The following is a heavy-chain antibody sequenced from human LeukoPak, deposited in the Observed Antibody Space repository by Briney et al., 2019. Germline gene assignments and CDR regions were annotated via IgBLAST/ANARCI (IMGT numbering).Heavy chain of an antibody. Sequence: SETLSLTCTVSGGSISSSSYYWGWIRQPPGKGLEWIGSIYYSGSTYYNPSLKSRVTISVDTSKNQFSLKLSSVTAADTAVYYCASLGISLWSGYYTYEGSYYFDYWGQGTLVTVSS. CDR1: GGSISSSSYY. CDR2: IYYSGST. CDR3: ASLGISLWSGYYTYEGSYYFDY. J-gene: IGHJ4*02. D-gene: IGHD3-3*01. V-gene: IGHV4-39*01.